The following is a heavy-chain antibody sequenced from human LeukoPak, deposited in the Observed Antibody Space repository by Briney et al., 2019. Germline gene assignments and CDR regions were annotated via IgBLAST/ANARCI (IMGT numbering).Heavy chain of an antibody. Sequence: PGGSLRLSCAASGFTFSSYSMNWVRQAPGKGLEWVSAISGSGGSTYYADSVKGRFTISRDNSKNTLYLQMNSLRAEDTAVYYCAKALYYYGSGTDYYYGMDVWGQGTTVTVSS. CDR2: ISGSGGST. D-gene: IGHD3-10*01. V-gene: IGHV3-23*01. J-gene: IGHJ6*02. CDR1: GFTFSSYS. CDR3: AKALYYYGSGTDYYYGMDV.